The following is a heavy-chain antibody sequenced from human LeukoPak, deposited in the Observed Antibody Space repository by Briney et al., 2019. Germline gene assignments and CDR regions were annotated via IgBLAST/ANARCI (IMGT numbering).Heavy chain of an antibody. Sequence: GGSLRLSCAASGFTFSNYWMHWVRQGPGKGLVWVSRINSDGINTSYADSVKGRFTISRDNAKNTLNLQMNSLGAEDTAVYYCARVEAVAGTVGYWGQGTLVTVSS. CDR1: GFTFSNYW. CDR3: ARVEAVAGTVGY. J-gene: IGHJ4*02. CDR2: INSDGINT. V-gene: IGHV3-74*01. D-gene: IGHD6-19*01.